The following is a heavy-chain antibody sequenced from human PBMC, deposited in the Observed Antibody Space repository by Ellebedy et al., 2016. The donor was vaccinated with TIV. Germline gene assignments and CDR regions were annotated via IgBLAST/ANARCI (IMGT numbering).Heavy chain of an antibody. Sequence: GESLKISCAASGFTFSNYYMTWVRQAPGKGLEWVANIHQDGSDKHYVDSVKGRFTISRDNSKNTLYLQMNSLRVEDTAAYYCTPWGLGGYWGQGTLVTVSS. CDR3: TPWGLGGY. CDR1: GFTFSNYY. V-gene: IGHV3-7*01. J-gene: IGHJ4*02. D-gene: IGHD2-21*01. CDR2: IHQDGSDK.